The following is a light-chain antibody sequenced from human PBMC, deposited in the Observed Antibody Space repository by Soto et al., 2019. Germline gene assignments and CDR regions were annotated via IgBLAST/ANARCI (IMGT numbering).Light chain of an antibody. CDR1: QDINKW. J-gene: IGKJ2*01. Sequence: DIQMPQSPSSVSAPVGDRVTISCRASQDINKWLAWYQQKPGKAPKLLISAASTLQSGVPSRFSGSGSGTEFTLTIQSLQPDDIATYYCQQASSFPHTFGQGTKLEIK. V-gene: IGKV1-12*01. CDR2: AAS. CDR3: QQASSFPHT.